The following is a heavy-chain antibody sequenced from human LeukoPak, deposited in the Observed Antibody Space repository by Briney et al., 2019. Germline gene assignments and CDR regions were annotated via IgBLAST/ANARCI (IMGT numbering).Heavy chain of an antibody. CDR2: INPNSGGT. CDR1: GYTFTGYY. J-gene: IGHJ6*02. D-gene: IGHD3-3*01. V-gene: IGHV1-2*04. CDR3: VRGGPDFWSGDIGGMDV. Sequence: GASVKVSCKASGYTFTGYYMHWVRQAPGQGLEWMGWINPNSGGTNYAQKFQGWVTMTRDTSISTAYMELSRLRSDDTAVYYCVRGGPDFWSGDIGGMDVWGQGTTVTVSS.